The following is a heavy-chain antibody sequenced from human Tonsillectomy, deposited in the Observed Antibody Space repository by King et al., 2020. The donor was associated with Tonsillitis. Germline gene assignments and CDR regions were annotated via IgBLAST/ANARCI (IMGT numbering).Heavy chain of an antibody. J-gene: IGHJ3*02. D-gene: IGHD3-3*01. CDR3: GRDQDDFWSAAFDI. CDR1: GGSISTGGYS. V-gene: IGHV4-30-2*01. Sequence: LQLQESGSGLVKPSKTLSLTCSVSGGSISTGGYSWTWIRQPPGKGLEWSGCFHHSGTTYYNPSLKSRITISIDRSKNQFSLNLRSVTAADTALYYCGRDQDDFWSAAFDIWGEGAMVTVSS. CDR2: FHHSGTT.